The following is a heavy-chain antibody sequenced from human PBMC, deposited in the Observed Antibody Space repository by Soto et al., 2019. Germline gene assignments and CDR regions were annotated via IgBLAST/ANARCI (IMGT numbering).Heavy chain of an antibody. CDR3: AQSSVEVAGTEYFQH. D-gene: IGHD6-19*01. J-gene: IGHJ1*01. CDR2: IFWDEDK. Sequence: QITLMESGPTLVKPTQPLTLTCTFSGFSLSTSGVGVGSIRQPPGKALEWLALIFWDEDKRYRPSLKNRLAITKGTSKNQVVLTMTNVDPEHTATSFCAQSSVEVAGTEYFQHWGPGTLVTVSS. V-gene: IGHV2-5*02. CDR1: GFSLSTSGVG.